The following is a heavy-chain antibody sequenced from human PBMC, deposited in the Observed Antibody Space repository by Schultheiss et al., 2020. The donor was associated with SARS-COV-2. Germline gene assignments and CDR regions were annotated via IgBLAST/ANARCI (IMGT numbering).Heavy chain of an antibody. Sequence: GGSLRLSCAASGFTFSSYSMNWVRQAPGKGLEWVSSISSSSSYIYYADSVKGRFTISRDNAKNSLFLQMNSLRAEDTAVYYCTTGVDGIAAAGTFDYWGQGTLVTVSS. D-gene: IGHD6-13*01. CDR2: ISSSSSYI. CDR1: GFTFSSYS. CDR3: TTGVDGIAAAGTFDY. J-gene: IGHJ4*02. V-gene: IGHV3-21*03.